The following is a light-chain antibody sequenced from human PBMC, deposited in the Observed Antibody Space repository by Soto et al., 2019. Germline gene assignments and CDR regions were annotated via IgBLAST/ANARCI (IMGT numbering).Light chain of an antibody. Sequence: DIQLTQSPSSLSASVGDTVTITCRASQDIGDYLAWYQQKPGKAPKSLIYSTSSLHFGVPSRFSGAWSETDFTLTSTGLQHDDFATYYFQHYHSHPLTFGGGTQVEI. CDR2: STS. CDR1: QDIGDY. CDR3: QHYHSHPLT. J-gene: IGKJ4*01. V-gene: IGKV1-16*01.